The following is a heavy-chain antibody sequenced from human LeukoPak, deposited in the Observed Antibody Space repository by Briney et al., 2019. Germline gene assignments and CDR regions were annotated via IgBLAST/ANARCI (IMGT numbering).Heavy chain of an antibody. CDR2: IKQDGSEK. CDR1: AFTFSSSW. Sequence: GGSLRLSCAASAFTFSSSWMSWVRQAPGKGLEWVANIKQDGSEKYYVDSVKGRFTISRDNAKNSLYLQMNSLRVEDTAVYYCPAGGNWGQGTLVTVSS. V-gene: IGHV3-7*01. J-gene: IGHJ4*02. CDR3: PAGGN. D-gene: IGHD3-16*01.